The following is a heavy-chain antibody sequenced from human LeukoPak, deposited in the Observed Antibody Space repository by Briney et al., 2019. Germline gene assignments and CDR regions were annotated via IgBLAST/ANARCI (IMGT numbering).Heavy chain of an antibody. J-gene: IGHJ5*02. CDR1: GGSIISYY. Sequence: SETLSLTCTVSGGSIISYYWPWIRPPTGKGMERIWYIYYTGSTKYNPSLKSRVTISVDKSKNQFSLKLSSVTAADTAVYYCARDGRGYSYGVGFDPWGQGTLVTVSS. V-gene: IGHV4-59*01. D-gene: IGHD5-18*01. CDR3: ARDGRGYSYGVGFDP. CDR2: IYYTGST.